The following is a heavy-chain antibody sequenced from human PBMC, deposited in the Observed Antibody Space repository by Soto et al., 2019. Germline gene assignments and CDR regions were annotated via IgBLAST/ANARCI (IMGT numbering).Heavy chain of an antibody. V-gene: IGHV1-69*12. CDR2: IIPMFGTA. J-gene: IGHJ4*02. D-gene: IGHD5-18*01. CDR1: GGTFSTYA. Sequence: QVQLVQSGAEVKKPESSVKVSCKAPGGTFSTYAISWVRQAPGQGLEWMGGIIPMFGTANYAQRFQDRVTINADESTNTVYMELISLRSGDTAVYFCASVIQLQLRRINNGYAGWGQGTLVTVSS. CDR3: ASVIQLQLRRINNGYAG.